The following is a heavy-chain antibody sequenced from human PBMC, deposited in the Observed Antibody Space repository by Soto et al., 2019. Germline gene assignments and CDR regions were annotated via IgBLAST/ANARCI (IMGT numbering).Heavy chain of an antibody. CDR1: GYTFTSYW. CDR2: IDPSDSYT. J-gene: IGHJ4*02. CDR3: ARPVNPYGSGSYLLV. V-gene: IGHV5-10-1*01. Sequence: EVQLVQSGAEVKKPGESLTISCRVSGYTFTSYWISWVRQMPGKGLEWVGRIDPSDSYTSYSPSFQGHVTISADKSIDTAYLKWNSLKASYTAMYYCARPVNPYGSGSYLLVWGQGTPVTVS. D-gene: IGHD3-10*01.